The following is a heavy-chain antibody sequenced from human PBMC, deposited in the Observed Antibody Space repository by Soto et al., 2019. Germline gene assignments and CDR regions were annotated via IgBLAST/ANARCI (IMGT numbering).Heavy chain of an antibody. Sequence: LSLTCAVSGGSISSSNWWSWVRQPPGKGLEWIGEIYRSGSTNYNPSLKSRVAISVDKSKNQFSLKLSSVTAADTAVYYCARGGRIAALNWFDPWGQGTLVTVSS. CDR1: GGSISSSNW. CDR3: ARGGRIAALNWFDP. CDR2: IYRSGST. J-gene: IGHJ5*02. V-gene: IGHV4-4*02. D-gene: IGHD6-6*01.